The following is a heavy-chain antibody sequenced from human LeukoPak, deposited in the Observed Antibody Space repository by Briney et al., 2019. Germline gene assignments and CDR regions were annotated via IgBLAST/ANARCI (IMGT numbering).Heavy chain of an antibody. J-gene: IGHJ3*02. Sequence: SETLSLTCTVSGGSISSYYWSWIRQPPGKGLEWIGYIYYSGSTNYNPSLKSRVTISVDTSKNQFSLKLSSVTAADTAVYYCARHISIRRPDAFDIWGQGTMVTVSS. V-gene: IGHV4-59*08. D-gene: IGHD3-16*02. CDR3: ARHISIRRPDAFDI. CDR2: IYYSGST. CDR1: GGSISSYY.